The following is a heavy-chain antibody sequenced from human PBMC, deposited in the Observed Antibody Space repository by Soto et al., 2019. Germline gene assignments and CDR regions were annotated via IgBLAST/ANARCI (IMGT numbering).Heavy chain of an antibody. D-gene: IGHD6-13*01. J-gene: IGHJ4*02. V-gene: IGHV2-5*02. CDR2: LYWDDDK. CDR3: VHRAGMGGNSWLPGH. Sequence: QITLKESGPTLVKPTQALTLTCTFSGFSLSTSEVGVGWIRQPPGKALAWLALLYWDDDKRYNPSLKSRLTITKDTSKNQVVLTLTNMDPVDTATYYCVHRAGMGGNSWLPGHWGQGTLVTVSS. CDR1: GFSLSTSEVG.